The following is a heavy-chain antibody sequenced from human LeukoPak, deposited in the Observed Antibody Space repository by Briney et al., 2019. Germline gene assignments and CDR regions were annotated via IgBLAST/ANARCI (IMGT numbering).Heavy chain of an antibody. J-gene: IGHJ4*02. CDR3: ARDVEMATITGGPSEY. D-gene: IGHD5-24*01. CDR2: INPSGGST. CDR1: GYTFTSYD. V-gene: IGHV1-46*01. Sequence: ASVKVSCKASGYTFTSYDMNWVRQAPGHGLEWMGIINPSGGSTSYAQKFQGRVTMTRDTSTSTVYMELSSLRSGDTAVYYCARDVEMATITGGPSEYWGQGTLVTVSS.